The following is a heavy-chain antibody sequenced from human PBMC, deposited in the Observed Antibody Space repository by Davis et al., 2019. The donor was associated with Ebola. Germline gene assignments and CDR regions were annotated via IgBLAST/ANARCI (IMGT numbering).Heavy chain of an antibody. J-gene: IGHJ4*02. CDR1: GFTFNSYG. V-gene: IGHV3-48*02. Sequence: PGGSLRLSCAASGFTFNSYGMNWVRQAPGKGLEWVSYIGISSSSIYYADTVEGRFTISRDNAKSSLYLQMNSLRDADTAVYYCARDKSKNFWSGYWLYWGQGTLVTVSS. CDR3: ARDKSKNFWSGYWLY. D-gene: IGHD3-3*01. CDR2: IGISSSSI.